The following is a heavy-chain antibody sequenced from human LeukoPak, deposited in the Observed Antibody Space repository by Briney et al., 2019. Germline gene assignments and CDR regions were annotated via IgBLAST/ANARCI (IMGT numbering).Heavy chain of an antibody. CDR1: GFTFSSYA. J-gene: IGHJ4*02. D-gene: IGHD1-26*01. Sequence: GGSLRLSCAASGFTFSSYAVHWVRQAPGKGLEWVAVISYDGSNKYYADSVKGRFTISRDNSKNTLYLQMNSLRAEDTAVYYCARDGVGPFDYWGQGTLVTVSS. CDR3: ARDGVGPFDY. CDR2: ISYDGSNK. V-gene: IGHV3-30-3*01.